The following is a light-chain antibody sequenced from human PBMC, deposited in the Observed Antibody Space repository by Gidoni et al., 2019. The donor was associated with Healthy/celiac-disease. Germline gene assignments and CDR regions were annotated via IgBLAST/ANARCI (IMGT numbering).Light chain of an antibody. V-gene: IGKV3-20*01. J-gene: IGKJ4*01. Sequence: EIVLTQSPGTLSSSPGERATLSCRASQSVSSSYLAWYQQKPGQAPRHLIYGASSRATGIPDRFSGSGSGTDFTLTISRLEPEDFAVYYCQQYGSSPLTFGGGTKVEIK. CDR1: QSVSSSY. CDR2: GAS. CDR3: QQYGSSPLT.